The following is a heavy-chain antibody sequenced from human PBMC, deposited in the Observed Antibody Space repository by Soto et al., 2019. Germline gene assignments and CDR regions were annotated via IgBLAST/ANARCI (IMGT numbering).Heavy chain of an antibody. Sequence: QVQLVESGGGVVQPGRSLRLSCAASGFTFSSYGMHWVRQAPGKGLEWVAVISYDGSNKYYADSMKGRFTISRDNSKNTLYLQMNSLRAEDTAVYYCAKDSLGSSWYWYYYYYGMDVWGQGTTVTVSS. D-gene: IGHD6-13*01. CDR3: AKDSLGSSWYWYYYYYGMDV. V-gene: IGHV3-30*18. CDR2: ISYDGSNK. J-gene: IGHJ6*02. CDR1: GFTFSSYG.